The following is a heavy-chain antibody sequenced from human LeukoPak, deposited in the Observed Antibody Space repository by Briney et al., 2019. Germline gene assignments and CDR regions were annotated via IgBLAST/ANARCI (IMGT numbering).Heavy chain of an antibody. V-gene: IGHV3-30*01. CDR1: GFTFSSYA. CDR2: ISYDGSNK. D-gene: IGHD6-19*01. J-gene: IGHJ4*02. CDR3: ARGWAGHDY. Sequence: GRSLRLSCAASGFTFSSYAMHWVRQAPGKGLEWVAVISYDGSNKYYADSVKGRFTISRDNSKNTLYLQMNSLRAEDTAVYYCARGWAGHDYWGQRTLVTVSS.